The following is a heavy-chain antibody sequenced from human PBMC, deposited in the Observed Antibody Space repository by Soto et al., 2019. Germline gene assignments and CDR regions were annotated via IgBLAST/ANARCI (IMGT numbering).Heavy chain of an antibody. D-gene: IGHD2-15*01. CDR1: GFAFSSSA. CDR2: ISYEGINK. Sequence: SGGSLRLSCVASGFAFSSSAMHWVRQAPGKGLEWVAVISYEGINKYYADSVRGRFTISRDNSKNTLFLQMNSLRAQDTATYYCARVPDFRYCSDGSCYPDSWGQGTLVTVSS. J-gene: IGHJ4*02. V-gene: IGHV3-30-3*01. CDR3: ARVPDFRYCSDGSCYPDS.